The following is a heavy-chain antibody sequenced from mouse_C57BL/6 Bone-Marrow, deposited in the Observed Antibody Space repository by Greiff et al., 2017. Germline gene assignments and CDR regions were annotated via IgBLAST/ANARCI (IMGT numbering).Heavy chain of an antibody. CDR3: ARGGGSSSYYFDY. Sequence: QVQLQQPGAELVKPGASVKLSCKASGYTFTSYWMQWVKQRPGQGLEWIGEIDPSDSYTNYNQKFKGKATLTVDTSSSTAYMQLSSLTSEDSAVYYCARGGGSSSYYFDYWGQGTTLTVSS. D-gene: IGHD1-1*01. J-gene: IGHJ2*01. CDR1: GYTFTSYW. V-gene: IGHV1-50*01. CDR2: IDPSDSYT.